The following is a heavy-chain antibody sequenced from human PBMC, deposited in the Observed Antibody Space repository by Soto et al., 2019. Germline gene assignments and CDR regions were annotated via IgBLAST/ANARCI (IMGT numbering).Heavy chain of an antibody. CDR1: GYTFIGYY. D-gene: IGHD2-15*01. CDR3: ARDQCGVSCPRMDV. Sequence: QVQLVQSGAEVKKPGASVKVACRASGYTFIGYYIHWVRQAPGQGLEWMGWMNPKSGATSFAQKFQGWVTMTRDTSISTVYMELSSLKSDDTAVYYCARDQCGVSCPRMDVWGQGTTVTVSS. CDR2: MNPKSGAT. V-gene: IGHV1-2*04. J-gene: IGHJ6*02.